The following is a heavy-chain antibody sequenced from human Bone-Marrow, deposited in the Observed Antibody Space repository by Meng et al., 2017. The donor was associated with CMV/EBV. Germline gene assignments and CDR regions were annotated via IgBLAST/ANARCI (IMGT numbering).Heavy chain of an antibody. CDR3: ARGHTIFGVLKFDY. D-gene: IGHD3-3*01. CDR2: INHSGST. Sequence: GSLRLSCAVYGGSFSGYYWSWIRQPPRKGLEWIGEINHSGSTNYNPSLKSRVTISVDTSKNQFSLKLSSVTAADTAVYYCARGHTIFGVLKFDYWGQGKLVTVSS. CDR1: GGSFSGYY. J-gene: IGHJ4*02. V-gene: IGHV4-34*01.